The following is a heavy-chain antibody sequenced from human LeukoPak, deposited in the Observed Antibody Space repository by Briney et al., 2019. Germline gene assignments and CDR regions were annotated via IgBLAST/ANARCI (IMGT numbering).Heavy chain of an antibody. Sequence: GGSLRLSRAASGFTFSSYAMSWVRQAPGKGLEWISAISGSGAYPSYADSVKGRFTISRDNSKNTLYLQMNSLRAEDTAVYYCAKHNWNYEDSYYYYGMDVWGQGTTVTVSS. J-gene: IGHJ6*02. V-gene: IGHV3-23*01. CDR1: GFTFSSYA. CDR2: ISGSGAYP. D-gene: IGHD1-7*01. CDR3: AKHNWNYEDSYYYYGMDV.